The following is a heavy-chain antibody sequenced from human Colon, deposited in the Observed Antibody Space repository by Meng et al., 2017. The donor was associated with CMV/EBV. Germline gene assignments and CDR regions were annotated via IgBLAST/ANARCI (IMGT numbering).Heavy chain of an antibody. J-gene: IGHJ1*01. D-gene: IGHD1-26*01. V-gene: IGHV1-18*01. Sequence: QVQVVQSGAGVKKPGDSVKFSCKASGYTFTNYGISWVRQAPGQGLEWMGWISAYTGDTYYAQKFQGRVTMTTDTSTSTAYMELRSLRSDDTAVYYCVRESQSGSYIYLQHWGQGTLVTVSS. CDR2: ISAYTGDT. CDR3: VRESQSGSYIYLQH. CDR1: GYTFTNYG.